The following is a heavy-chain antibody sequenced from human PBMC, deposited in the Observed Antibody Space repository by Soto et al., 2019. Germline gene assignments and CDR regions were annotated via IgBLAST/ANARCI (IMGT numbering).Heavy chain of an antibody. Sequence: QVQLVESGGGVVQPGRSLRLSCEAAGFTFSSYAMHWVRQAPGTGLEWVAVISYDGRDKYYPDSVQHRFTIARDNSKNALYLQLNSLRAEDTAVYYSERSSCGSYPQYDYWGRGPLVTVSS. D-gene: IGHD1-26*01. V-gene: IGHV3-30*04. CDR2: ISYDGRDK. J-gene: IGHJ4*02. CDR1: GFTFSSYA. CDR3: ERSSCGSYPQYDY.